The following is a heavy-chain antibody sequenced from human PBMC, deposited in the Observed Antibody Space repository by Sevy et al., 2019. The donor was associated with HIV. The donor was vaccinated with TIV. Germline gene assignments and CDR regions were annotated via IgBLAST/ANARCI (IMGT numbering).Heavy chain of an antibody. CDR2: ISSSSSTI. J-gene: IGHJ4*02. Sequence: GGSLRLSCVASGFTFSSYSMNWVRQAPGKGLEWVSYISSSSSTIFYADSVKGRFTISRDNAKNSLYLQMNSLTAEDTAVYYCARDEQTYGDYDYFDYWGQGTLVTVSS. D-gene: IGHD4-17*01. V-gene: IGHV3-48*01. CDR3: ARDEQTYGDYDYFDY. CDR1: GFTFSSYS.